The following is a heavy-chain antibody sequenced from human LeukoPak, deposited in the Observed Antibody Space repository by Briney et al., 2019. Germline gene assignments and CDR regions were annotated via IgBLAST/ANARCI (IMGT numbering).Heavy chain of an antibody. CDR3: ARSPRGYSYGPTFDY. V-gene: IGHV1-2*04. J-gene: IGHJ4*02. CDR1: GYTFTGYY. Sequence: ASVKVSCKASGYTFTGYYMHWVRQAPGQGLEWMGWVNPNSGGTNYAQKFQGWVTMTRDTSISTAYMELSRLRSDDTAVYYCARSPRGYSYGPTFDYWGQGTLVTVSS. D-gene: IGHD5-18*01. CDR2: VNPNSGGT.